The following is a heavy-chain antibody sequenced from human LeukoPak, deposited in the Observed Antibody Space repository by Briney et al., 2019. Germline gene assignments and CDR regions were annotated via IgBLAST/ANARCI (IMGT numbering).Heavy chain of an antibody. D-gene: IGHD6-19*01. V-gene: IGHV1-18*01. CDR1: GYTFTSYG. Sequence: ASVKVSCKASGYTFTSYGISWVRQAPGQGLEWMGWISAYNGNTNYAQKLQGRVTMTTDTSTSTAYMELRSLRSDDTAVYYCARESPGSYSSGRDYFDYWGQGTLVTVSS. CDR2: ISAYNGNT. CDR3: ARESPGSYSSGRDYFDY. J-gene: IGHJ4*02.